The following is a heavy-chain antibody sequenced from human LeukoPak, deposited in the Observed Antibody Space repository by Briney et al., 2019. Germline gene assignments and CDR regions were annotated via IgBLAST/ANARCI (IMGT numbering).Heavy chain of an antibody. J-gene: IGHJ4*02. Sequence: PGRSLTHSCADSEFTFSTYAMSWVPQAPGKGLQPLSAISGSGGSTSSADSVNGRLPLPRDNSNNTLYLQTTSLRAEDTAVYYCAKDDYYDRPYYFDYWGQGTLVTVSS. CDR1: EFTFSTYA. CDR3: AKDDYYDRPYYFDY. D-gene: IGHD3-22*01. CDR2: ISGSGGST. V-gene: IGHV3-23*01.